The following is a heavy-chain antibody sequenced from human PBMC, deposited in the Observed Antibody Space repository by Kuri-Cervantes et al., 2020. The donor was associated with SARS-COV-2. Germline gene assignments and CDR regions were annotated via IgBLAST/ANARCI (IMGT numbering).Heavy chain of an antibody. D-gene: IGHD2-15*01. V-gene: IGHV2-70*04. J-gene: IGHJ4*02. Sequence: SGPTLVKPTQTLTLTCTFSGFSLSTSGMRVSWIRQPPGKALEWLARIDWDDDKFYSTSLKSRLTISKDTSKSQVVLTMTNMDPVDTATYYCARILVDCSGGSCYYPFDYWGQGTLVTVSS. CDR2: IDWDDDK. CDR3: ARILVDCSGGSCYYPFDY. CDR1: GFSLSTSGMR.